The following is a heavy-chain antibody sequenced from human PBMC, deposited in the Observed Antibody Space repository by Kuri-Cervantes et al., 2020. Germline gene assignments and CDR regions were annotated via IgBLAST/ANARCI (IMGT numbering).Heavy chain of an antibody. V-gene: IGHV4-38-2*01. CDR2: IYYSGSA. D-gene: IGHD1-26*01. CDR1: GYSISSGYY. CDR3: ASGGSGSYYVGSLAY. Sequence: SETLSLTCAVSGYSISSGYYWSWIRQAPGKGLEWIGYIYYSGSANYNPSLKSRVTISVDTSKNQFSLKLSSVTAADTAVYYCASGGSGSYYVGSLAYWGQGTLVTVSS. J-gene: IGHJ4*02.